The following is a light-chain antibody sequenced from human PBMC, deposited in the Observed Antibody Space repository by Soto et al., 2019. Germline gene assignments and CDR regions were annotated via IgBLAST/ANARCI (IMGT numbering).Light chain of an antibody. CDR1: QSVGSH. Sequence: EIVMTQSPVTLSVSPGERATLSCRASQSVGSHLAWYQQRPGKAPRLLIYGASYRATGIPPRFSGSGSGTDFTLTISSLQSEDFAVYYCQQYDNWPPFTFGPGTKVDIK. CDR3: QQYDNWPPFT. J-gene: IGKJ3*01. CDR2: GAS. V-gene: IGKV3-15*01.